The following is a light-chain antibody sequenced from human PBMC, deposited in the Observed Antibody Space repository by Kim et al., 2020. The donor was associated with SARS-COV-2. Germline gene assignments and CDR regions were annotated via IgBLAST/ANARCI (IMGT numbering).Light chain of an antibody. CDR1: ESISRW. Sequence: AAIGETVTITCRASESISRWLAWYQQKPGKAPKLLIQKASILQSGVPSRFSGRGSATEFTLTISSLQPDDFATYFCQEHYSYSPAFGQGTKVDIK. CDR2: KAS. J-gene: IGKJ1*01. V-gene: IGKV1-5*03. CDR3: QEHYSYSPA.